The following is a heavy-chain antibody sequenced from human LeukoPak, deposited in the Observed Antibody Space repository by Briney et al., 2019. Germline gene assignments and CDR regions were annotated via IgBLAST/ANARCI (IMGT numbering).Heavy chain of an antibody. CDR1: GGSISSYY. CDR2: IYYSGST. V-gene: IGHV4-59*01. CDR3: ARDPGMCGGDCFMNIAGWFDP. Sequence: PSETLSLTCTVSGGSISSYYWSWIRQPPGKGLEWIGYIYYSGSTNYNPSLKSRVTISVDTSKNQFSLKLSSVTAADTAVYYCARDPGMCGGDCFMNIAGWFDPWGQGTLVTVSS. J-gene: IGHJ5*02. D-gene: IGHD2-21*02.